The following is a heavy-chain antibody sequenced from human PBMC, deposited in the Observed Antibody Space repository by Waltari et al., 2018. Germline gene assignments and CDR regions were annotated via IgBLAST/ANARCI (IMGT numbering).Heavy chain of an antibody. CDR3: VRGYPDIVATISDY. V-gene: IGHV4-39*07. CDR2: FYKSGTT. Sequence: QLQLQESGPGLVKPSETLSLTCPVSLSSIINNNYYWGWVRQPPGKGLEWIGSFYKSGTTYYNPSLKSRVTISVDTSNNQFSLKLNSVTAADTAVYYCVRGYPDIVATISDYWGQGTLVIVSS. CDR1: LSSIINNNYY. J-gene: IGHJ4*02. D-gene: IGHD5-12*01.